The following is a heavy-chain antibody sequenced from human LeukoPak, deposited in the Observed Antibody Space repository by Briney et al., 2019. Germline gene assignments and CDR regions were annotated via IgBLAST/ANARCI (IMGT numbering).Heavy chain of an antibody. CDR1: EFTFSSYA. CDR2: ISASGGST. J-gene: IGHJ6*02. V-gene: IGHV3-23*01. CDR3: ARDLYYYDSSGYQYYYYYCGMDV. D-gene: IGHD3-22*01. Sequence: GGSLRLSCAASEFTFSSYAMQWVRQAPGKGLEWVSGISASGGSTYYADSVKGRFTISRDNSKNTLYLQMNSLRAEDTAVYYCARDLYYYDSSGYQYYYYYCGMDVWGQGTTVTVSS.